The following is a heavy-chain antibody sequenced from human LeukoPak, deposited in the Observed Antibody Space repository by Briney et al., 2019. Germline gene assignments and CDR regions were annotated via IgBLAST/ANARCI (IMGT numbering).Heavy chain of an antibody. CDR3: ARDRKQKVVLAFDY. J-gene: IGHJ4*02. D-gene: IGHD6-13*01. Sequence: ASVKVSCKASGYTFTGYYMHWVRQAPGQGREGMGWINPNSGGTNYAQKFQGRVTMTRDPSISTAYMALSRLRSDDTAVYYCARDRKQKVVLAFDYWGQGTLVTVSS. CDR1: GYTFTGYY. V-gene: IGHV1-2*02. CDR2: INPNSGGT.